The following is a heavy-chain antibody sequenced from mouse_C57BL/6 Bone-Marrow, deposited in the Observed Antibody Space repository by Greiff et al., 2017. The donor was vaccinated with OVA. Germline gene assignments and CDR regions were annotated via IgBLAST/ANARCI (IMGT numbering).Heavy chain of an antibody. V-gene: IGHV5-6*01. CDR2: ISSGGSYT. CDR1: GFTFSSYG. CDR3: ARPYYYGLYAMDY. D-gene: IGHD1-1*01. Sequence: EVKLVESGGDLVKPGGSLKLSCAASGFTFSSYGMSWVRQTPDKRLEWVATISSGGSYTYYPDSVKGRFTISRDNAKNTLYLQMSSLKSEDTAMYYCARPYYYGLYAMDYWGQGTSVTVSS. J-gene: IGHJ4*01.